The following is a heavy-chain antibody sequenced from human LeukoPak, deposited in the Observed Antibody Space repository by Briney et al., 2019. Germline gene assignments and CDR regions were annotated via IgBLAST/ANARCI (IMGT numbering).Heavy chain of an antibody. CDR1: GYTFTCYY. D-gene: IGHD4-17*01. CDR2: INPNIGGT. CDR3: ARDGVGGVYGDYGYFDL. Sequence: GASLKVSCQACGYTFTCYYMHWVRQAPGQGLDWMGWINPNIGGTNYAQKFHARVTMTRDTSISTAYMELSRLRSDDRAVYYCARDGVGGVYGDYGYFDLWGRGTLVTVSS. J-gene: IGHJ2*01. V-gene: IGHV1-2*02.